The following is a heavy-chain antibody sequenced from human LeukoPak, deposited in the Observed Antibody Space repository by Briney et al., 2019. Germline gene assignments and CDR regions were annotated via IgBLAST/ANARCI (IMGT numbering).Heavy chain of an antibody. V-gene: IGHV1-18*01. J-gene: IGHJ6*02. CDR3: ARENRGYRYGYFYYYDMDV. D-gene: IGHD5-18*01. Sequence: GASVKVSCKASGYTFTSYGISWVRQAPGQDLEWMGWISAYNGNINYAQKFQGRVTMTTGTSTSTAYMELRSLRSDDTAVYYCARENRGYRYGYFYYYDMDVWGQGTTVTVSS. CDR1: GYTFTSYG. CDR2: ISAYNGNI.